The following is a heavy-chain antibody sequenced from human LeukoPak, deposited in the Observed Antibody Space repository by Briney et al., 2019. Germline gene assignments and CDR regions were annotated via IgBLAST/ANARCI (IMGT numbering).Heavy chain of an antibody. CDR2: IDWDDDK. V-gene: IGHV2-70*11. Sequence: SGPALVKPTQTLTLNCNFSGFSLSTSGICVSWIRQPPGKALEWLARIDWDDDKYYSTSLKTRLTISKDTSKNHVVLTMSNMDPVHTATYYCARSSGIAAAGTFDYWGQGTLVTVSS. CDR1: GFSLSTSGIC. CDR3: ARSSGIAAAGTFDY. D-gene: IGHD6-13*01. J-gene: IGHJ4*02.